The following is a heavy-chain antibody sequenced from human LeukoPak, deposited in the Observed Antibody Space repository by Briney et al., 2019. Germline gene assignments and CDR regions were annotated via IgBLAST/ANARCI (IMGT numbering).Heavy chain of an antibody. Sequence: ASVKVSCKASGYTFTGYYMHWVRQAPGQGLEWMGWINPNSGGTNYAQKFQGGVTMTRDTSISTAYMELSRLRSDDTAVYYCARVKGSGYYNDVFDIWGQGTMVTVSS. V-gene: IGHV1-2*02. CDR1: GYTFTGYY. CDR2: INPNSGGT. CDR3: ARVKGSGYYNDVFDI. J-gene: IGHJ3*02. D-gene: IGHD3-22*01.